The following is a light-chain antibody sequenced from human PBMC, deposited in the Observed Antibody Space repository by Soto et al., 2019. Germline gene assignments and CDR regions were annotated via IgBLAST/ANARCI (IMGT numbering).Light chain of an antibody. V-gene: IGKV3-11*01. Sequence: EIVLTQSPCSLSLSAGETTTITCRASQSVGGYLDWYQQKPGKAPNLLIYAASNRQSEIPARFSGSGSETHFTLTITSLEPEDFAVYYCQQTSSCPPITFGPGTRLEIK. J-gene: IGKJ5*01. CDR2: AAS. CDR3: QQTSSCPPIT. CDR1: QSVGGY.